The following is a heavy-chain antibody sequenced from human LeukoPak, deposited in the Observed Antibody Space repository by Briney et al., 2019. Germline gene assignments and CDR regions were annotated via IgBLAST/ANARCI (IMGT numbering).Heavy chain of an antibody. V-gene: IGHV1-3*01. Sequence: ASVKVSCKASGYTFTSYAMHWVRQAPGQRLEWMGWINAGNGDTRYSQKFQDRVTITRDTSASTAFMELSSLRSEDTAVYYCARGYSTSWSGGADYWGQGTLVTVSS. D-gene: IGHD6-13*01. J-gene: IGHJ4*02. CDR3: ARGYSTSWSGGADY. CDR1: GYTFTSYA. CDR2: INAGNGDT.